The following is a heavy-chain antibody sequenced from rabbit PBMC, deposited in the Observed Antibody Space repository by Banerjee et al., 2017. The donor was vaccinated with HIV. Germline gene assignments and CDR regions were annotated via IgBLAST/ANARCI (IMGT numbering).Heavy chain of an antibody. CDR3: AREAGYAAYFNL. D-gene: IGHD6-1*01. J-gene: IGHJ4*01. Sequence: QSLEESGGDLVKPGASLTLTCTASGFDLSSYYYMCWVRQAPGKGLEWIACIYTDNNSITYYASWAKGRFTISKTSSTTVTLEMTSLTAADTATYFCAREAGYAAYFNLWGPGTLVTVS. V-gene: IGHV1S40*01. CDR2: IYTDNNSIT. CDR1: GFDLSSYYY.